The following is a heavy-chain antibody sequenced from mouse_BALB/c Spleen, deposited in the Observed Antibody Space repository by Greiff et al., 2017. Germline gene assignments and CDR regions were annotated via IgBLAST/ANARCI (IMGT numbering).Heavy chain of an antibody. CDR3: ARSSSYGYFDV. CDR2: ISYSGST. CDR1: GYSITSDYA. J-gene: IGHJ1*01. V-gene: IGHV3-2*02. Sequence: DVQLQESGPGLVKPSQSLSLTCTVTGYSITSDYAWNWIRQFPGNKLEWMGYISYSGSTSYNPSLKSRISITRDTSKNQFFLQLNSVTTEDTATYYCARSSSYGYFDVWGAGTTVTVSS. D-gene: IGHD1-1*01.